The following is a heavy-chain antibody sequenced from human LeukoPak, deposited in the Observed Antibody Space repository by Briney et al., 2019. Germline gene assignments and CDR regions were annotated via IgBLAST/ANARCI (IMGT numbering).Heavy chain of an antibody. CDR1: GYTFTGYY. CDR2: INPNSGGT. D-gene: IGHD6-13*01. Sequence: ASVKVSCKASGYTFTGYYMHWVRQAPGQGLQWMGWINPNSGGTNYAQKFRGRVTMTRDTSISTAYMELSRLRSDDTAVYYCARVRYSSSIDYWGQGTLVTVSS. V-gene: IGHV1-2*02. J-gene: IGHJ4*02. CDR3: ARVRYSSSIDY.